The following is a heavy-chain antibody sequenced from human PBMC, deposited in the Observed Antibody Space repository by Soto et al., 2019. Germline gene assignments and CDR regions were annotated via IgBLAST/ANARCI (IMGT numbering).Heavy chain of an antibody. CDR1: GFTFSNAW. J-gene: IGHJ6*02. Sequence: EVQLVESGGGLVKPGGSLRLSCAASGFTFSNAWMNWVRQAPGKGLEWVGRIKSKTDGGTTDYATPVKGRFTISRDDSKHPVYLQMNSLKTEDTAVYYCMFDFWIGYLRNYYYYGMDVWGQGTTVTVSS. V-gene: IGHV3-15*07. CDR2: IKSKTDGGTT. D-gene: IGHD3-3*01. CDR3: MFDFWIGYLRNYYYYGMDV.